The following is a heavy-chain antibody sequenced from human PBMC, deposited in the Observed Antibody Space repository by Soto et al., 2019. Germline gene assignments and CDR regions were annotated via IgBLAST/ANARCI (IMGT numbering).Heavy chain of an antibody. CDR1: GYIFTKNA. Sequence: QVQLVQSGAEVKKPGASVKVSCKTSGYIFTKNAIHWVRQAPGYGLEWMAWTNAGNGNTIYSQKFQGRVTITRDTSASTAYMELSSLRSEDTAVYYCARVAEDSSGYLDYWGQGTLVTVSS. CDR3: ARVAEDSSGYLDY. CDR2: TNAGNGNT. D-gene: IGHD3-22*01. V-gene: IGHV1-3*01. J-gene: IGHJ4*02.